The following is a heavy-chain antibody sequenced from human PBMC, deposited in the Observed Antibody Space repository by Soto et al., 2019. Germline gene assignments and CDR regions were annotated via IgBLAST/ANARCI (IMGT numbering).Heavy chain of an antibody. CDR1: GFTFSSYA. CDR3: ARDPGGTIAA. V-gene: IGHV3-30-3*01. D-gene: IGHD6-25*01. J-gene: IGHJ4*02. CDR2: ISYDGSNK. Sequence: QVQLVESGGGVVQPGRSLRLSCAASGFTFSSYAMHWVRQAPGKGLEWVAVISYDGSNKYYADSVKGRFTISRDNSKNTQHLQMNILRAEDTAVYYCARDPGGTIAAWGQGTLVTVSS.